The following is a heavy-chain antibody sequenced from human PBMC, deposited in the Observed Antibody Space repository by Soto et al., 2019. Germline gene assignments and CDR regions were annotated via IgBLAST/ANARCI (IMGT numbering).Heavy chain of an antibody. CDR1: GYSFTRYG. J-gene: IGHJ6*02. Sequence: QVQLVQSGAEVKNPGASVKVSCKASGYSFTRYGIGWARQAPGQGLEWRGWINAYNGNTNYAQNLQGRLTLTTDTSTTTADMELRSLRSNDTAIYYCAMVDVYVTPSPQDVWGQGTTVTVSS. CDR3: AMVDVYVTPSPQDV. D-gene: IGHD3-16*01. V-gene: IGHV1-18*01. CDR2: INAYNGNT.